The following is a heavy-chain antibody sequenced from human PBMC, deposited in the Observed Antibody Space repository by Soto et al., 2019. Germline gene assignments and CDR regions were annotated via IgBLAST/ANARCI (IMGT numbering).Heavy chain of an antibody. J-gene: IGHJ3*01. V-gene: IGHV3-23*01. CDR1: GFSLSDYA. CDR3: AKDSGLPGLGVVIHAFDV. D-gene: IGHD3-3*01. Sequence: GGSLRLSCAASGFSLSDYAMNWVRQAPGKGLEWVATLSGSLDTAFYADSVKGRFTISRDNSKNTLYLQMNSLRADDTAIYYCAKDSGLPGLGVVIHAFDVWGQGTRVTVSS. CDR2: LSGSLDTA.